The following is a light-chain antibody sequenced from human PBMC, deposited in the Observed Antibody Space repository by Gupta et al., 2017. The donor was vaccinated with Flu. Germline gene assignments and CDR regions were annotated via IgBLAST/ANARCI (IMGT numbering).Light chain of an antibody. J-gene: IGLJ1*01. CDR2: QDN. CDR1: KLRYRF. Sequence: SPGQTPPITCSGDKLRYRFACWYQKRPGQSPVLVISQDNKRTPGIPERFSGSSSGNTATLTISGTQTMDEADYYCQAWYNSAGVFGTGTKVTVL. V-gene: IGLV3-1*01. CDR3: QAWYNSAGV.